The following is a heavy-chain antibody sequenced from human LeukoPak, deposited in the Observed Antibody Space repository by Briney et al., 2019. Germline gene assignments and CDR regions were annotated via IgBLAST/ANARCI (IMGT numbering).Heavy chain of an antibody. D-gene: IGHD6-13*01. Sequence: ASVKVSCKASGGTFSSYAISWVRQAPGQGLEWMGGIIPIFGTANYAQKFQGRVTITADESTSTAYMELNSLRAEDTAVYYCARDSRPTAAGELGYWGQGTLVTVSS. CDR3: ARDSRPTAAGELGY. V-gene: IGHV1-69*13. CDR1: GGTFSSYA. J-gene: IGHJ4*02. CDR2: IIPIFGTA.